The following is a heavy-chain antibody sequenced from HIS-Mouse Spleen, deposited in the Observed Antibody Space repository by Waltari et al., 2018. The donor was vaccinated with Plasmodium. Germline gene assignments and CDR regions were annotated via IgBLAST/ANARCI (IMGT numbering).Heavy chain of an antibody. CDR3: AKSSKGTGDLWDY. Sequence: EVQLLESGGGLVQPGGSLRLSCAASGFTFSSYAMSWVRRAPGKGVGWGSGMSGSCCSTYYADSVKGRFTISRDNSKNTLYLQMNSLRAEDTAVYYCAKSSKGTGDLWDYWGQGTLVTVSS. D-gene: IGHD7-27*01. J-gene: IGHJ4*02. V-gene: IGHV3-23*01. CDR1: GFTFSSYA. CDR2: MSGSCCST.